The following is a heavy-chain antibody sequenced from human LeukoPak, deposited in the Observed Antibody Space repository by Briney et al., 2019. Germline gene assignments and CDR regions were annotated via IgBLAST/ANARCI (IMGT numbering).Heavy chain of an antibody. CDR2: ISWNSGSI. CDR3: ARFYGGSALDN. Sequence: GGSLRPSCAASGFTFDDYAMHWVRQAPGKGLEWVSGISWNSGSIGYADSVKGRFTISRDNAKNTLYLHMNSLRAEDTAVYYCARFYGGSALDNWGQGTMVTVSS. D-gene: IGHD3-16*01. J-gene: IGHJ3*02. V-gene: IGHV3-9*01. CDR1: GFTFDDYA.